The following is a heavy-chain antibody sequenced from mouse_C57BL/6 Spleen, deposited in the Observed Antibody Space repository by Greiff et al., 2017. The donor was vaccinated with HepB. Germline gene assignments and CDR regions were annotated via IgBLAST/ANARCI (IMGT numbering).Heavy chain of an antibody. Sequence: DVKLQESGAELVKPGASVKLSCTASGFNIKDYYMHWVKQRTEQGLEWIGRIDPEDGETKYAPKFQGKATITADTSSNTAYLQLSSLTSEDTAVYYCASRIPYAMDYWGQGTSVTVSS. J-gene: IGHJ4*01. CDR3: ASRIPYAMDY. V-gene: IGHV14-2*01. CDR1: GFNIKDYY. CDR2: IDPEDGET.